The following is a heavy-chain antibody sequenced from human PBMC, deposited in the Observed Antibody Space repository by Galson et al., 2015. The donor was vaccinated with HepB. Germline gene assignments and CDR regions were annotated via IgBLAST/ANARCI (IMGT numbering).Heavy chain of an antibody. CDR2: ISSGSSTI. CDR3: AGLGHELYHYYGMDV. Sequence: SLRLSCAASGFTFSSYSMNWVRQAPGKGLEWVSYISSGSSTIYYADSVKGRFTISRDNAKNSLYLQLNRLRDENSAMYYCAGLGHELYHYYGMDVWGQGTTVTVSS. D-gene: IGHD1-7*01. V-gene: IGHV3-48*02. J-gene: IGHJ6*02. CDR1: GFTFSSYS.